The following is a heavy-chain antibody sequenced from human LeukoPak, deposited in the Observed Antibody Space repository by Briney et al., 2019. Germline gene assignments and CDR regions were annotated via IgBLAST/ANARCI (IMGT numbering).Heavy chain of an antibody. Sequence: GGSLRLSCAASGFTFSSYAMSWVRQAPGKGLEWVSAISGSGGSTYYADSVKGRFTISRDNSKNKLYLQMNSLRAEDTAVYYCAKDQGIAVGYYYYYMDVWGKGTTVTVSS. CDR2: ISGSGGST. D-gene: IGHD6-19*01. J-gene: IGHJ6*03. V-gene: IGHV3-23*01. CDR3: AKDQGIAVGYYYYYMDV. CDR1: GFTFSSYA.